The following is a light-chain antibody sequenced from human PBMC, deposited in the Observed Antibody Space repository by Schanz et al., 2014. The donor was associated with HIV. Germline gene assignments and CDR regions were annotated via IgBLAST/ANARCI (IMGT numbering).Light chain of an antibody. CDR3: QQYNNWPGGT. J-gene: IGKJ1*01. Sequence: EIVLTQSPDTLSLSPGERATLSCRTTQIISTSLAWYQQRPGQPPRLLLYGASSRATGIPDRFSGSGSGTDFTLTISGLEPEDFAVYYCQQYNNWPGGTFGQGTKVEIK. CDR1: QIISTS. V-gene: IGKV3D-15*01. CDR2: GAS.